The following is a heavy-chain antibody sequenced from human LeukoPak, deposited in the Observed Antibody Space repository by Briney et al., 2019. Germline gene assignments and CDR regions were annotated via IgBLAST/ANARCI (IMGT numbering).Heavy chain of an antibody. V-gene: IGHV3-30*18. J-gene: IGHJ6*04. CDR3: AELGITMIGGV. CDR2: ISYDGSDK. Sequence: GGSLRLSCAASGFTFSSYGMHWVRQAPGKGLEWVAVISYDGSDKYNADSVKGRFTISRDNSENTLFLQMNSLRAEDTAVHYCAELGITMIGGVWGKGTTVTISS. CDR1: GFTFSSYG. D-gene: IGHD3-10*02.